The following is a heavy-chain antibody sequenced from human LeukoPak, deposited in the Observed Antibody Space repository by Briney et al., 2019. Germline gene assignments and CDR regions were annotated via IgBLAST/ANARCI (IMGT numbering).Heavy chain of an antibody. D-gene: IGHD1-7*01. CDR2: IKQDGSEK. Sequence: GGSLRLSCAAPGITFSSYWMSWVRQAPGKGLEWVANIKQDGSEKYYVDSVKGRFTISRDNAKNSLYLQMNSLRAEDTAVYYCARGTGTTDYWGQGTLVTVSS. CDR1: GITFSSYW. V-gene: IGHV3-7*04. CDR3: ARGTGTTDY. J-gene: IGHJ4*02.